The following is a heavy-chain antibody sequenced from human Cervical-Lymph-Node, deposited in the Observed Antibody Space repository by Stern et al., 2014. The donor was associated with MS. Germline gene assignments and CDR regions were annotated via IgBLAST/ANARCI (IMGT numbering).Heavy chain of an antibody. CDR1: GYTFTSYG. J-gene: IGHJ5*02. Sequence: VQLVESGAEVKKPGASVKVSCKASGYTFTSYGISWVRQAPGQGLEWMGWIVAYNGNTNYAQKLQGRVTMTTDTSTSTAYMELRSLRSDDTAVYYCARDDYSSGWYGGWFAPWGQGTLVTVSS. D-gene: IGHD6-19*01. CDR2: IVAYNGNT. V-gene: IGHV1-18*01. CDR3: ARDDYSSGWYGGWFAP.